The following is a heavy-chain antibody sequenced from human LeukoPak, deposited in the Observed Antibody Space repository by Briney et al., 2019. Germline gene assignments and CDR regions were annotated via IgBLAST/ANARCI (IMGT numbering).Heavy chain of an antibody. V-gene: IGHV3-7*01. CDR1: GFTFSSYW. CDR3: ARTVSSSWGFFDS. J-gene: IGHJ4*02. CDR2: IKQDGSEK. D-gene: IGHD6-6*01. Sequence: GGSLRLSCAASGFTFSSYWMSWVRQDPGKGLEWVANIKQDGSEKYSVDSVKGRFTISRDNSKSTLYLQMNSLRAEDTAVYFCARTVSSSWGFFDSWGQGTLVTVSS.